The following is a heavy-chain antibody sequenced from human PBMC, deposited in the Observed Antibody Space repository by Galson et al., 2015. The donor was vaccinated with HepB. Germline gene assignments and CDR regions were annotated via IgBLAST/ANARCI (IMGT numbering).Heavy chain of an antibody. D-gene: IGHD3-22*01. Sequence: SLRLSCAASGFTFSSYAMHWVRQAPGKGLEWVAVISYDGSNKYYADSVKGRFTISRDNSKNTLYLQMNSLRAEDTAVYYCAKFYGSSGSDAFDIWGQGTMVTVSS. V-gene: IGHV3-30-3*02. CDR3: AKFYGSSGSDAFDI. J-gene: IGHJ3*02. CDR2: ISYDGSNK. CDR1: GFTFSSYA.